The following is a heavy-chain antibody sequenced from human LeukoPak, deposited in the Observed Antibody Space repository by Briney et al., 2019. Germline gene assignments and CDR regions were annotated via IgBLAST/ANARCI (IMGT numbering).Heavy chain of an antibody. V-gene: IGHV1-3*01. CDR2: INAGNGNT. D-gene: IGHD2-15*01. J-gene: IGHJ4*02. Sequence: ASVKVSCKASGYTFTTYTMHWVRQAPGQRLEWMGWINAGNGNTKYSQKFQGRVTITRDTSATTAYMELSSLRSEDTAVYYCARESARGGGSYEYWGQGTLVTVSS. CDR3: ARESARGGGSYEY. CDR1: GYTFTTYT.